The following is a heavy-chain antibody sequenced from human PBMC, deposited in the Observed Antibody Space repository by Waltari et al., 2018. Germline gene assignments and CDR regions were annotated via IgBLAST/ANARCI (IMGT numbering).Heavy chain of an antibody. CDR3: AKDQGYAGKDGDLRH. CDR2: MSGACENS. Sequence: EVQLVESGGGLVQPGGSLKLSCGVSGFRFSKYAMRWVRQAPGKGLGWVSGMSGACENSYYADSVNGRFTISRDNSKNILFLQMNSLRAADTAVYYCAKDQGYAGKDGDLRHWGQGSLVSVSS. D-gene: IGHD2-2*01. CDR1: GFRFSKYA. J-gene: IGHJ1*01. V-gene: IGHV3-23*04.